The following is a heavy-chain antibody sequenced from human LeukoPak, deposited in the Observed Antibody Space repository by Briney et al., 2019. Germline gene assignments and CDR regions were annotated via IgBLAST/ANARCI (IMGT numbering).Heavy chain of an antibody. CDR3: ARAHYYDSRYNWFDP. D-gene: IGHD3-22*01. CDR2: IIPILGIA. Sequence: SVKVSCKASGGTFSSYTISWVRQAPGQGLEWMGRIIPILGIANYAQKFQGRVTITADKPTSTAYMELSSLRSEDTAVYYCARAHYYDSRYNWFDPWGQGTLVAVSS. V-gene: IGHV1-69*02. CDR1: GGTFSSYT. J-gene: IGHJ5*02.